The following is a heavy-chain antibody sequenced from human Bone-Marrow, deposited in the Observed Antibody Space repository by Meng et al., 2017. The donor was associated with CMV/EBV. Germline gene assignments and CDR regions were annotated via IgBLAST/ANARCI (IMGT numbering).Heavy chain of an antibody. J-gene: IGHJ6*02. CDR1: GFTFDDYA. D-gene: IGHD4-11*01. CDR2: ISWNSGSI. Sequence: GGSLRLSCAASGFTFDDYAMHWVRQAPGKGLEWVSGISWNSGSIGYADSVKGRFTISRDNAKNSLYLQMNSLRAEDTALYYCAKGTVTTYYGMDVWGQGTTVTV. V-gene: IGHV3-9*01. CDR3: AKGTVTTYYGMDV.